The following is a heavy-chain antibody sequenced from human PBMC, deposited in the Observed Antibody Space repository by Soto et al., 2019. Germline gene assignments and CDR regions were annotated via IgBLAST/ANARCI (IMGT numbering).Heavy chain of an antibody. CDR2: MNPNSGNT. Sequence: AASVKVSCKASGYTFTSYDINWVRQATGQGLEWMGWMNPNSGNTGYAQKFQGRVTMTRNTSISTAYMELSSLRSEDTAVYYCARRLPQKKAAAERGNWFDPWGQGTLVTVSS. CDR1: GYTFTSYD. D-gene: IGHD6-13*01. V-gene: IGHV1-8*01. CDR3: ARRLPQKKAAAERGNWFDP. J-gene: IGHJ5*02.